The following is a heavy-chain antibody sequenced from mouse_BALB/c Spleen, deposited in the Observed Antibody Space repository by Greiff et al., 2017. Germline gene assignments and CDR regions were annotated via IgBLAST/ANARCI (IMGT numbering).Heavy chain of an antibody. Sequence: VHVKQSGPELVKPGASVKIPCKASGYTFTDYNMDWVKQSHGKSLEWIGDINPNNGGTIYNQKFKGKATLTVDKSSSTAYMELRSLTSEDTAVYYCAAIYGAMDYWGQGTSVTVSS. V-gene: IGHV1-18*01. D-gene: IGHD1-1*02. CDR2: INPNNGGT. CDR3: AAIYGAMDY. CDR1: GYTFTDYN. J-gene: IGHJ4*01.